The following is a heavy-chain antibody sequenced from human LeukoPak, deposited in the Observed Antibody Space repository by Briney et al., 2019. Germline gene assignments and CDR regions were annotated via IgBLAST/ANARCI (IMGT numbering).Heavy chain of an antibody. CDR2: ISWNSGSI. Sequence: PGRSLRLSCAASGFTFDDYAMHWVRQAPGKGLEWVSGISWNSGSIGYADSVKGRFTISRDNAKNSLCLQMNSLRAEDTALYYCAKDIAAAGPFDYWGQGTLVTVSS. D-gene: IGHD6-13*01. J-gene: IGHJ4*02. V-gene: IGHV3-9*01. CDR1: GFTFDDYA. CDR3: AKDIAAAGPFDY.